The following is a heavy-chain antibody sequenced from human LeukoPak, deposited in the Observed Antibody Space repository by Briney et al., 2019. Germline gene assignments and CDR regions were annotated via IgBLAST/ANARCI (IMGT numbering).Heavy chain of an antibody. Sequence: PGGSLRLSCAGSGFTFSSYSMNWVRQAPGKGLEWVSYISGSGGTIYYADSVKGRFTFSRDNAKNSLFLQMNSLRAEDTAVYHCARGGLYGYDVFDYWGQGTLVTVSS. V-gene: IGHV3-48*04. D-gene: IGHD5-12*01. CDR1: GFTFSSYS. J-gene: IGHJ4*02. CDR2: ISGSGGTI. CDR3: ARGGLYGYDVFDY.